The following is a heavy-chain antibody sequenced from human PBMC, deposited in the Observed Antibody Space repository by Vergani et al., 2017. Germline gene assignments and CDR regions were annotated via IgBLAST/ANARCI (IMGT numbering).Heavy chain of an antibody. D-gene: IGHD4-17*01. V-gene: IGHV3-21*01. CDR1: GFTFSSYS. CDR2: ISSSSSYI. Sequence: EVQLVESGGGLVKPGGSLRLSCAASGFTFSSYSMNWVRQAPGKGLEWVSSISSSSSYIYYADSVKGRFTISRDNAKNSLYLQMNSLRAEDTAVYYGASENDYGDSRAGYWGQGTLVTVSS. J-gene: IGHJ4*02. CDR3: ASENDYGDSRAGY.